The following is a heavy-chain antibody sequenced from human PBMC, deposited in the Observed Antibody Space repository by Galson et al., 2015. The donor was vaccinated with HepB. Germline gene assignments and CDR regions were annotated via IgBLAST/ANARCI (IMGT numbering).Heavy chain of an antibody. CDR2: ISYDGSNK. CDR1: GFTFSSYG. Sequence: SLRLSCAASGFTFSSYGMHWVRQAPGKGLEWVAVISYDGSNKYYADSVKGRFTISRDNSKNTLYLQMNSLRAEDTAVYYCAKVRGSSNWGVPWFDPWGQGTLVTVSS. D-gene: IGHD7-27*01. V-gene: IGHV3-30*18. CDR3: AKVRGSSNWGVPWFDP. J-gene: IGHJ5*02.